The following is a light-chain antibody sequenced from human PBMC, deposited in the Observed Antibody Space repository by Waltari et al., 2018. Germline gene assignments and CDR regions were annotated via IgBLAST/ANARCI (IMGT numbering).Light chain of an antibody. CDR2: EVS. CDR3: SAYTGRSWV. V-gene: IGLV2-8*01. CDR1: STDVAASHY. J-gene: IGLJ3*02. Sequence: QSALTQPPSASGSPGPSVTISCTGTSTDVAASHYVSWSQQHPGNAPKLMIFEVSDRPSGVPDRFSGSQSGNTASLTVSGLQVDDEADYYCSAYTGRSWVFGGGTKLTVL.